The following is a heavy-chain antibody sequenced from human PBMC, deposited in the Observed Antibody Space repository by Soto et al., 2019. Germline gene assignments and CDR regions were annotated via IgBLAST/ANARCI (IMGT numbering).Heavy chain of an antibody. CDR1: GYTFTSHA. J-gene: IGHJ4*02. D-gene: IGHD3-9*01. V-gene: IGHV1-3*01. CDR3: ARGSSDWLPYFDY. CDR2: INSANGNT. Sequence: QLVQSGAEVKQPGASVKVSCKASGYTFTSHAIHWVRQAPGQRLEWMGWINSANGNTKYSQKFQGRATITRDSYASTAYMELSSLRSEDTAVYFCARGSSDWLPYFDYWGQGSLVTVSS.